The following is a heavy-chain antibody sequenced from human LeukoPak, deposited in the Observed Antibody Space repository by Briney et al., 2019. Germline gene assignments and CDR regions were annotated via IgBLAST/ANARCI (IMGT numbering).Heavy chain of an antibody. J-gene: IGHJ4*02. D-gene: IGHD3-22*01. CDR1: GGSISSYY. Sequence: SETLSLTCTVSGGSISSYYWSWIRQPAGKGLEWIGRIYTSGSTNYNPSLKSRVTMSVDTSKNQFSLKLSSVTAADTAVYYCARTRVAGYDSSGYPFDYWGQGTLVTVSS. CDR2: IYTSGST. V-gene: IGHV4-4*07. CDR3: ARTRVAGYDSSGYPFDY.